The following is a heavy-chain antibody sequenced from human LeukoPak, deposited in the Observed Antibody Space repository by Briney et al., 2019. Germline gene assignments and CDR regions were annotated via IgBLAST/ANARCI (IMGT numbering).Heavy chain of an antibody. J-gene: IGHJ4*02. CDR3: VRHEGSISGWPFDY. Sequence: KGGESLKISRKGSGYSFTNYWIGWVRQMPGKGLEWMGIMYLGDSETRYSPSFRGQVTISADKSISTVYLQWSSLKASDTAMYYCVRHEGSISGWPFDYWGQGTLVTVSS. D-gene: IGHD6-19*01. CDR1: GYSFTNYW. CDR2: MYLGDSET. V-gene: IGHV5-51*01.